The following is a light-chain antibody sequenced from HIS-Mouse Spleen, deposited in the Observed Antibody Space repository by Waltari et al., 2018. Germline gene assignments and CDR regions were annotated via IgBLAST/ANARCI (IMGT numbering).Light chain of an antibody. CDR2: EDS. J-gene: IGLJ3*02. CDR1: ALPKKY. V-gene: IGLV3-10*01. CDR3: QSYDSSLSGSKWV. Sequence: SYELTQPPSVSVSPGQTARITCSGDALPKKYAYWYQQKSGQAPVLVIYEDSKRPSGIPERFSGSKSGTSASLAITGLQAEDEADYYCQSYDSSLSGSKWVFGGGTKLTVL.